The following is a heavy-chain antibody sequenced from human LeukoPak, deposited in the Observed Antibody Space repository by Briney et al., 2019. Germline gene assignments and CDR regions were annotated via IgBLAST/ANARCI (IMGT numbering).Heavy chain of an antibody. CDR1: GGSISSSSYY. CDR3: ARRPRITMIVVD. D-gene: IGHD3-22*01. Sequence: PSETLSLTCTVSGGSISSSSYYWGWLRQPPGKGLEWIGSIYYSGSTYYNPSLKSRVTISVDTSKNQFSLKLSSVTAADTAVYYCARRPRITMIVVDWGQGTLVTVSS. V-gene: IGHV4-39*01. CDR2: IYYSGST. J-gene: IGHJ4*02.